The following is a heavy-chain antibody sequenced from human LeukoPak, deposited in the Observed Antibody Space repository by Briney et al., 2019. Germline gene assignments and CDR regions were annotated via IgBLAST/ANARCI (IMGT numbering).Heavy chain of an antibody. J-gene: IGHJ3*02. Sequence: GSSVKVSCKXSGGTFSSYTISWVRQSPGQGLEWMGRIIPILGIANYAQKFQGRVTITADKSTSTAYMELSSLRSEDTAAYYCARLRSIPMIVVAHVDAFDIWGQGTKVTVSS. CDR3: ARLRSIPMIVVAHVDAFDI. D-gene: IGHD3-22*01. CDR2: IIPILGIA. CDR1: GGTFSSYT. V-gene: IGHV1-69*02.